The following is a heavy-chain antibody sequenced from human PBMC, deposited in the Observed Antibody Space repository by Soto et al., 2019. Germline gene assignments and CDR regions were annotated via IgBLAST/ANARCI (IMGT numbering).Heavy chain of an antibody. D-gene: IGHD3-22*01. CDR2: IYYSGST. Sequence: SETLSLTCTVSGGSISSYYWSWIRQPPGKGLEWIGYIYYSGSTNYNPSLKSRVTISVDTSKDQFSLKLSSVTAADTAVYYCARGTTHYYDSSGYFFFDYWGQGTLVTVSS. CDR3: ARGTTHYYDSSGYFFFDY. CDR1: GGSISSYY. J-gene: IGHJ4*02. V-gene: IGHV4-59*01.